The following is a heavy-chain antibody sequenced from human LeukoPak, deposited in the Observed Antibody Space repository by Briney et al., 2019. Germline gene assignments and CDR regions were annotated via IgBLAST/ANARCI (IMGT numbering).Heavy chain of an antibody. Sequence: PGGSLRLSCAASGFTFDDYGMSWVRQAPGKGLEWVSGINWNGGSTGYADSVKGRFTISRDNAKNSLYLQMNSLRAEDTALYYCAKDGGGTTRPYFFDYWGQGTLVTVSS. D-gene: IGHD1-26*01. CDR3: AKDGGGTTRPYFFDY. V-gene: IGHV3-20*04. CDR2: INWNGGST. CDR1: GFTFDDYG. J-gene: IGHJ4*02.